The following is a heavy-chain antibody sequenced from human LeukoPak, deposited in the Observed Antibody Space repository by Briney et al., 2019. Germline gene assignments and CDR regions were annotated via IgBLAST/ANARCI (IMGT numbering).Heavy chain of an antibody. Sequence: PGGSLRLSCAASGFTFSSYWMSWVRQAPGKGLEWVANIKQDGSDKYYVDPVKGRFTISRDNAKNSLYLQMNSLRAEDTAVYYCAKSRSYGFDYWGQGTLVTVSS. V-gene: IGHV3-7*01. CDR2: IKQDGSDK. D-gene: IGHD5-18*01. CDR3: AKSRSYGFDY. J-gene: IGHJ4*02. CDR1: GFTFSSYW.